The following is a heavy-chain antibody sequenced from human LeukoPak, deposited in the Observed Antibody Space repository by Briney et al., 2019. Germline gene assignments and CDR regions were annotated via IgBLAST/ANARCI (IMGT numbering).Heavy chain of an antibody. V-gene: IGHV4-59*12. D-gene: IGHD6-13*01. CDR2: IYYSGST. CDR3: ARGAAGWYAFDY. J-gene: IGHJ4*02. Sequence: SETLSLTCTVSGGSISSYYWSWIRQPPGKGLEWIGYIYYSGSTNYNPSLKSRVTISVDTSKNQFSLKLSSVTAADTAVYYCARGAAGWYAFDYWGQGTLVTVSS. CDR1: GGSISSYY.